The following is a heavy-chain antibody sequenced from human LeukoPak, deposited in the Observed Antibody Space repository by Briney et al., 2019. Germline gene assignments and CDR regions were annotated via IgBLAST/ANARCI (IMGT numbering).Heavy chain of an antibody. D-gene: IGHD1-1*01. J-gene: IGHJ4*02. CDR1: GGSISSYY. Sequence: PSETLSLTCTVSGGSISSYYWSWIRQPPGKGLEWIGYIYYSGSTNYNPSLKSRVTISVDTSKNQFSLKLSSVTAADTAVYYCARSGWNDVPDYWGQGTLVTVSS. CDR2: IYYSGST. V-gene: IGHV4-59*01. CDR3: ARSGWNDVPDY.